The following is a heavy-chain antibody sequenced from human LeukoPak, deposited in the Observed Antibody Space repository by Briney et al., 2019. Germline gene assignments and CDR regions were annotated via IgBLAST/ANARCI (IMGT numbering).Heavy chain of an antibody. V-gene: IGHV4-38-2*02. CDR3: ARNPTYNWFDP. J-gene: IGHJ5*02. Sequence: SETLSLTCTVSGYSISSGYYWGWIRQPPGKGLEWIGSIYHSGSTYYNPSLKSRVTISVDTSKNQFSLKLSSVTAADTAVYYCARNPTYNWFDPWGQGTLVTVSS. CDR2: IYHSGST. CDR1: GYSISSGYY.